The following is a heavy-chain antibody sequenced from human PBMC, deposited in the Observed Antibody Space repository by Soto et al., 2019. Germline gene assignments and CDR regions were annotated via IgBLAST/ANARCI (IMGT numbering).Heavy chain of an antibody. CDR2: ISSDGSTT. D-gene: IGHD6-13*01. J-gene: IGHJ4*02. Sequence: EVQLVESGGGLVQPGGSLRLSCAASGFSFSGHWLHWFRQAPGKGLVWVSRISSDGSTTNYADSVKGRFTISRDNAKIPLYLHINSLRAEDTAVYYCGSPAGTSLYCLASWGQGTLVTVSS. CDR1: GFSFSGHW. V-gene: IGHV3-74*01. CDR3: GSPAGTSLYCLAS.